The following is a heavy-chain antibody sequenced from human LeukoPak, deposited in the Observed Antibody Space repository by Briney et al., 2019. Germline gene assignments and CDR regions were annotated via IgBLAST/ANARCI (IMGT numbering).Heavy chain of an antibody. V-gene: IGHV4-59*08. D-gene: IGHD4-17*01. CDR2: IFYSGST. CDR3: ARAGDTVTFDY. Sequence: SETLSLTCTVSGGSISSYYWSWIRQPPGKGLEWIGSIFYSGSTYYNPSLKSRVTISRDTSKNQFSLKLDSVTAADTAVYYCARAGDTVTFDYWGQGTLVTVSS. CDR1: GGSISSYY. J-gene: IGHJ4*02.